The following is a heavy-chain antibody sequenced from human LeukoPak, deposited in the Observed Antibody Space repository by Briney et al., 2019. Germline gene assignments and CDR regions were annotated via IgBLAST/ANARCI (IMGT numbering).Heavy chain of an antibody. CDR1: GGTFSSYD. D-gene: IGHD2-2*01. J-gene: IGHJ4*02. CDR2: IMPMFGKA. V-gene: IGHV1-69*06. Sequence: SVKVSCKASGGTFSSYDISWVRQAPGQGLEWMGGIMPMFGKANYAQKFQGRVTTTADKATSTAYMELSSLRSEDTAVYYCAGGRTDIVVVPATLRNYYFDYWDQGTLVTVSS. CDR3: AGGRTDIVVVPATLRNYYFDY.